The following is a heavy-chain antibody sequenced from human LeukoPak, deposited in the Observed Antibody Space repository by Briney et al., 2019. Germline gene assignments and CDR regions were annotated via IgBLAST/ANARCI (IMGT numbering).Heavy chain of an antibody. CDR3: ARRYGDYGLGY. V-gene: IGHV4-39*01. CDR2: VSSGGNR. J-gene: IGHJ4*02. Sequence: PSETLSLTCAVSGGSLSNSVYYWGWIRQPPGGGLEWIGDVSSGGNRYYNPSLSSRVTMSVDTSKNQVSLKLTYVTAADTAVYYCARRYGDYGLGYWGQGTLVTVSS. D-gene: IGHD5-12*01. CDR1: GGSLSNSVYY.